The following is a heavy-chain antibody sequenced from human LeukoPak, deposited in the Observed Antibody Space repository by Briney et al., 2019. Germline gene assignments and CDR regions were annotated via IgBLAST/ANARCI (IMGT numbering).Heavy chain of an antibody. CDR1: GSSFNTYW. Sequence: GASLKISCKGSGSSFNTYWIGWVRQMPGKGVEWMGIIYPGDSDTRYSPSFQGQVTISADKSLSTAYLQYGSLKASDTAMYYCAREGRSSSPMDYWGQGTLVTVSS. CDR2: IYPGDSDT. D-gene: IGHD6-6*01. J-gene: IGHJ4*02. V-gene: IGHV5-51*01. CDR3: AREGRSSSPMDY.